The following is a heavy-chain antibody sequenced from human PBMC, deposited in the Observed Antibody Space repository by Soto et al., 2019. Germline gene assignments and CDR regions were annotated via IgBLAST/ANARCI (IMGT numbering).Heavy chain of an antibody. CDR2: ISGSGGST. V-gene: IGHV3-23*01. J-gene: IGHJ2*01. CDR3: AILTGGWYFDP. D-gene: IGHD2-8*02. CDR1: GFTFSSYA. Sequence: EVQLLESGGGLVQPGGSLRLSCAASGFTFSSYAMSWVRQAPGKGLEWVSAISGSGGSTYYADSVKGRFTISRDNSKNSLYSQMRSLRAEDTAVYYCAILTGGWYFDPWGRGTLVSVSS.